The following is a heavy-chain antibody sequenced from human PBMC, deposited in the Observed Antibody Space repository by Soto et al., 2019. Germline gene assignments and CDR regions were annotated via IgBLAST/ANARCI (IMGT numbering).Heavy chain of an antibody. Sequence: QVQLQQWGAGLLKPSETLSLTCAVYGGSFSGYYWSWIRQPPGKGLEWIGEINHSGSTNYNPSLKSRVTISVDTSKNQFSLQLSSVTAADTAVYYCARGPQRWLRSFDYWGQGTLVTVSS. D-gene: IGHD5-12*01. J-gene: IGHJ4*02. CDR1: GGSFSGYY. V-gene: IGHV4-34*01. CDR2: INHSGST. CDR3: ARGPQRWLRSFDY.